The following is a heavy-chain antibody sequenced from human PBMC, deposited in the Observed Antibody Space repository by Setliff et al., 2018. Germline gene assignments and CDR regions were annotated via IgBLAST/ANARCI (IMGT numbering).Heavy chain of an antibody. J-gene: IGHJ4*02. D-gene: IGHD3-3*01. Sequence: SGEVFCKASGATSSGIVFSWVRQGPGHGLEWMGRFIPVLGKPNYATKFQGRLTITVDTSTGTSHMDLRSLRSDDTAIYYCATELRSPFWHFDLWGQGSLVTVSS. CDR2: FIPVLGKP. V-gene: IGHV1-69*04. CDR3: ATELRSPFWHFDL. CDR1: GATSSGIV.